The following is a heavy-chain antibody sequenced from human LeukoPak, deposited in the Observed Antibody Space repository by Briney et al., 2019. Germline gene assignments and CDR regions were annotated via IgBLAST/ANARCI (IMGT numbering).Heavy chain of an antibody. CDR1: GFTFSSYW. Sequence: PGGSLRLSCAASGFTFSSYWMHWVRQAPGKGLVWVSRINSDGSSTSYADSVKGRFTISRDDSKNTLHLQMNSLRAEDTAVYYCARGLSGNYYDVFDIWGQGTVVAVSS. CDR3: ARGLSGNYYDVFDI. D-gene: IGHD1-26*01. J-gene: IGHJ3*02. V-gene: IGHV3-74*01. CDR2: INSDGSST.